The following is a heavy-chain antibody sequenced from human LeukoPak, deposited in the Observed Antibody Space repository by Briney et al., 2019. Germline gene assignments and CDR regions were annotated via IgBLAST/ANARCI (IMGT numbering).Heavy chain of an antibody. J-gene: IGHJ4*02. CDR3: ARYYYDSSGYFHFDY. D-gene: IGHD3-22*01. Sequence: INHSGRTNYNPSLKSRVTLSVDTSKNQFSLKLSSVTAADTAVYYCARYYYDSSGYFHFDYWGQGTLVTVSS. V-gene: IGHV4-34*01. CDR2: INHSGRT.